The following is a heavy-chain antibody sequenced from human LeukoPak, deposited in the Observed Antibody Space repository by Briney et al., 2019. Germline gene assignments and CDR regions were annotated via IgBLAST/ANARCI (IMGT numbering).Heavy chain of an antibody. CDR3: AKDPNRVPVNPFDY. CDR1: GFTFSSYA. J-gene: IGHJ4*02. CDR2: ISGSGGST. V-gene: IGHV3-23*01. D-gene: IGHD2-2*01. Sequence: GGSLRLSRAASGFTFSSYAMSWVRQAPGKGLEWVSAISGSGGSTYYADSVKGRFTISRDNSKNTLYLQMNSLRAEDTAVYYCAKDPNRVPVNPFDYWGQGTLVTVSS.